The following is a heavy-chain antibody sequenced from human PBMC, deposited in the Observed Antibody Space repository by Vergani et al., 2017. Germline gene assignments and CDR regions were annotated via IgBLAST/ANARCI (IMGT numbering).Heavy chain of an antibody. CDR1: GFTFSSYA. CDR2: ISGSGGST. Sequence: EVQLLESGGGLVQPGGSLRLSCAASGFTFSSYAMSWVRQAPGKGLEWVSAISGSGGSTYYADSVKGRFTISRDNSKNTLYLQMNGLRAEDTAVYYCAKVRGLGGWFDPWGQGTLVTVSS. J-gene: IGHJ5*02. V-gene: IGHV3-23*01. CDR3: AKVRGLGGWFDP. D-gene: IGHD3-16*01.